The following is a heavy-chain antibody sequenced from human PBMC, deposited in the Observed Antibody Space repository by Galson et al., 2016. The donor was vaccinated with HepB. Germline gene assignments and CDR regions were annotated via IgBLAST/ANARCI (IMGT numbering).Heavy chain of an antibody. D-gene: IGHD2-15*01. V-gene: IGHV3-53*01. CDR3: GTESYLKGHSIVVAAPSQT. J-gene: IGHJ5*02. CDR2: IYSGGGT. CDR1: GLTVSSNY. Sequence: SLRLSCAASGLTVSSNYMSWVRQAPGKGLEWDSVIYSGGGTYYADSVQGRFTISRDNSKNTVFLEMNSLRAEDTAVYYCGTESYLKGHSIVVAAPSQTWGRGTLVTVSS.